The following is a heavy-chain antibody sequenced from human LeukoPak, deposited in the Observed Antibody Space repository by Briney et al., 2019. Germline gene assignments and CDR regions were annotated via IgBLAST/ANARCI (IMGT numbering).Heavy chain of an antibody. CDR3: ARETYYYDNTGFYYYFDY. J-gene: IGHJ4*02. CDR1: GGSFGYDY. CDR2: IYYSGST. D-gene: IGHD3-22*01. V-gene: IGHV4-59*01. Sequence: PSETLSLTCTVSGGSFGYDYWSWVRQPPGKGLEWIGYIYYSGSTNYNPSLNSRVTISIDTPKTQFSLRLSSVTAADTAVYYCARETYYYDNTGFYYYFDYWGQGSLVTVSS.